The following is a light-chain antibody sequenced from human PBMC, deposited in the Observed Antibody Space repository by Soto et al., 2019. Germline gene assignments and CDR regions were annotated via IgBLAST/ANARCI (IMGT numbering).Light chain of an antibody. Sequence: DIQMTQSPSTLSASVGDRVTITCRASQSISSWLAWYQQKPGKAPKLLIYDASSLESGVPSRFSGSGSGTEFTRTISSLQPDDCATYYCQQYNSYPYTFGQGTKLEIK. CDR3: QQYNSYPYT. CDR2: DAS. J-gene: IGKJ2*01. V-gene: IGKV1-5*01. CDR1: QSISSW.